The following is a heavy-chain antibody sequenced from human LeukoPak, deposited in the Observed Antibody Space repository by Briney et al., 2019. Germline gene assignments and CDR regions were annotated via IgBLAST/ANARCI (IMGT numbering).Heavy chain of an antibody. V-gene: IGHV4-39*01. J-gene: IGHJ4*02. Sequence: SETLSLTCSVSGGSISNSIYYWGWIRQPPGKGLEWIGRISYSGSTYYNLSLKSRVTISVDTSKNQFSLKLSFVTAADTAVYYCARHYGSGYGRGFIDYWGQGTLVTVSS. CDR3: ARHYGSGYGRGFIDY. CDR1: GGSISNSIYY. D-gene: IGHD3-10*01. CDR2: ISYSGST.